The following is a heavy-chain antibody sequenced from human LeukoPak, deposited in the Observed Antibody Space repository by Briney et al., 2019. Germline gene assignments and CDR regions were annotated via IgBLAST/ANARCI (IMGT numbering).Heavy chain of an antibody. J-gene: IGHJ4*02. D-gene: IGHD3-10*01. Sequence: SQTLSLTCAVSGGSISSGGYSWSWIRQPPGKGLEWIGYIYHSGSTYYNPSLKSRVTISVDRSKNQFSLKLSSVTAADTAVYYCARDYGSGINAYWGQGTLVTVSS. CDR3: ARDYGSGINAY. CDR1: GGSISSGGYS. CDR2: IYHSGST. V-gene: IGHV4-30-2*01.